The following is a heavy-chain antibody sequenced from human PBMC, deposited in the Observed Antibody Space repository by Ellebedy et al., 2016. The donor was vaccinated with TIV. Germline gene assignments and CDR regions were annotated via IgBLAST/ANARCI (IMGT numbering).Heavy chain of an antibody. J-gene: IGHJ6*02. V-gene: IGHV3-21*01. CDR1: GFTFSTYS. CDR3: AGDYGDLRNYYYYGMDV. Sequence: GESLKISCAASGFTFSTYSLNWVRQAPGKGLEWVSSISSSSSYIYYADSVKGRFTISIDNAKNSLYLQMNSLRAEDTAVYYCAGDYGDLRNYYYYGMDVWGQGTTVTVSS. CDR2: ISSSSSYI. D-gene: IGHD4-17*01.